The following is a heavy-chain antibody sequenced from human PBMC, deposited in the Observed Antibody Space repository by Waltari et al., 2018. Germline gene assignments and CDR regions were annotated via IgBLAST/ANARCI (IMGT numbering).Heavy chain of an antibody. Sequence: EVQLVESGGGLVQPGGSLRLSCAASGFTFSRYSMNWVRQAPGKGREWVSYLSGSASAIYYADXVKGRFTISRDNAKSSLFLHMTSLRAEDTAVYYCARDRGGDSSGLSPDAFDYWGQGTLVTVAP. CDR2: LSGSASAI. D-gene: IGHD3-22*01. J-gene: IGHJ4*02. CDR1: GFTFSRYS. CDR3: ARDRGGDSSGLSPDAFDY. V-gene: IGHV3-48*04.